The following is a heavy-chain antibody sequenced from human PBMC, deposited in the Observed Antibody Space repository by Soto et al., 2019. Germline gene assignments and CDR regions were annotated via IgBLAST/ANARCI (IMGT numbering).Heavy chain of an antibody. Sequence: GGSLRLSCAASGFTFSSYAMHWVRQAPGKGLEYVSAISSNGGSTYYANSVKGRFTISRDNSKNTLYLQMGSLRAEDMAVYYCARETRASGSGSYYNWFDPWGQGTLVTVSS. D-gene: IGHD3-10*01. CDR1: GFTFSSYA. V-gene: IGHV3-64*01. J-gene: IGHJ5*02. CDR3: ARETRASGSGSYYNWFDP. CDR2: ISSNGGST.